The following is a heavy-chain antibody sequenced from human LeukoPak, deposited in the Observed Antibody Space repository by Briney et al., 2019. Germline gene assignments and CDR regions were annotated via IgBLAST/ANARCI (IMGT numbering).Heavy chain of an antibody. J-gene: IGHJ4*02. V-gene: IGHV3-21*01. CDR1: GFTFSSYS. CDR2: ISSSSSYI. Sequence: PGGSLRLSCAASGFTFSSYSMNWVRQAPGKGLEWVSSISSSSSYIYYADSVKGRFTISRDNAKNSLYLQMNSLRAEDTAVYYCARWDCSGGSCYSRYYFDHWGQGTLVTVSS. CDR3: ARWDCSGGSCYSRYYFDH. D-gene: IGHD2-15*01.